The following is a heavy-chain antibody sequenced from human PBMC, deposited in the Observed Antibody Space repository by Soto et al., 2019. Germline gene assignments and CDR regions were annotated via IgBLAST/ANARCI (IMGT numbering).Heavy chain of an antibody. V-gene: IGHV4-39*01. D-gene: IGHD3-10*01. CDR1: GGSITNSSFY. CDR2: IYYSGSA. J-gene: IGHJ4*02. Sequence: QLQLQAPGPGLVKPSETLSLTCTVSGGSITNSSFYWGWVRQHPGKRLEWIGSIYYSGSAYYNPSLQSRLTIYVDTSKNQFSLILSSVTAADTAVYFCARRPLVRGIIPYYFDSWGQGTRVTVSA. CDR3: ARRPLVRGIIPYYFDS.